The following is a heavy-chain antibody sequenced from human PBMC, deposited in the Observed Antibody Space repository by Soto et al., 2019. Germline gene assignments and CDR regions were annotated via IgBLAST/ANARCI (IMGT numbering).Heavy chain of an antibody. D-gene: IGHD3-3*01. CDR2: IYWDDDK. CDR1: GFSLSTSGVG. Sequence: QISLKESAPPLVKPTQTLTLTCTFSGFSLSTSGVGVGWIRQPPGKALEWLALIYWDDDKRYSPSLKSRLTITKDTSKNQVVLTMTNVDPVDTATYYCGHRRPVADFRSDRVDVWGQGTTVTVSS. J-gene: IGHJ6*02. V-gene: IGHV2-5*02. CDR3: GHRRPVADFRSDRVDV.